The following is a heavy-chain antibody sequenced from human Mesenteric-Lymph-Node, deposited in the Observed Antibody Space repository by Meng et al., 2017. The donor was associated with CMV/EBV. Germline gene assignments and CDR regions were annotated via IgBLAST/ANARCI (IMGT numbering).Heavy chain of an antibody. CDR1: GGSISSYY. J-gene: IGHJ2*01. CDR3: ARDSQVARAWYFDL. Sequence: GSLRLSCTVSGGSISSYYWSWIRQPPGKGLEWIGYIYYSGSTNYNPSLKSRVTISADTSKNQLSLKLSSVTAADTAVYYCARDSQVARAWYFDLWGRGTLVTVSS. D-gene: IGHD2-15*01. CDR2: IYYSGST. V-gene: IGHV4-59*01.